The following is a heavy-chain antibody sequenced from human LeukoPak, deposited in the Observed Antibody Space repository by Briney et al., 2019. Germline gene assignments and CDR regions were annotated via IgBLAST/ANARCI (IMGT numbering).Heavy chain of an antibody. V-gene: IGHV3-74*01. CDR2: INSDGGST. D-gene: IGHD3-10*01. Sequence: GGSLRLSCAASGFTFSSYEMTWVRQAPGKGLVWVSRINSDGGSTSYADSAKGRFTISRDNAMNTLYLQMNSLRAEDTAVYYCTRGPGDGSGNYYVGGHWGQGTLVTVSS. J-gene: IGHJ4*02. CDR3: TRGPGDGSGNYYVGGH. CDR1: GFTFSSYE.